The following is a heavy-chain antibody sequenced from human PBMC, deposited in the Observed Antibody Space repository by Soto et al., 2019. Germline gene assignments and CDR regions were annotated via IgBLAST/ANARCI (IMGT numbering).Heavy chain of an antibody. D-gene: IGHD6-6*01. J-gene: IGHJ6*02. V-gene: IGHV5-51*01. Sequence: LGESLKISCQGSGYSFASYCIGWVRQMPGKDLEWMGIIYPGDSDTRYSPSFQGQVTISADKSLRTAYLQWTSLKASDTALYYCARTRSFTLGFYYDGMDVWGQGTTVTVS. CDR1: GYSFASYC. CDR2: IYPGDSDT. CDR3: ARTRSFTLGFYYDGMDV.